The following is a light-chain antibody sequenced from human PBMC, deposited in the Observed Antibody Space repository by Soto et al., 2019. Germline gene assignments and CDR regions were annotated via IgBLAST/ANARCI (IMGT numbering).Light chain of an antibody. V-gene: IGKV1-27*01. Sequence: DIQMTQSPSSLSASVGDRVTITCRPSQGISNYLAWYQQKPGEAPKLLIYAASTLQSGVPSRFSGSGSGTDFTLTISSLQPEDVATYYCQKYNSAPWTFGQGTKVDIK. CDR2: AAS. CDR3: QKYNSAPWT. CDR1: QGISNY. J-gene: IGKJ1*01.